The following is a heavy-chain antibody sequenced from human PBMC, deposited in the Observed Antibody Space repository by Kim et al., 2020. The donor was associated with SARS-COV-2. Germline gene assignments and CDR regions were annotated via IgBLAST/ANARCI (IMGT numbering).Heavy chain of an antibody. Sequence: SETLSLTCAVSGGSISSGGYSWSWIRQPPGKGLEWIGYIYHSGSTYYNPSLKSRVTISVDRSKNQFSLKLSSVTAADTAVYYCARDAPEGGQEWFDPWGQGTLVTVSS. D-gene: IGHD6-25*01. V-gene: IGHV4-30-2*01. CDR1: GGSISSGGYS. CDR3: ARDAPEGGQEWFDP. J-gene: IGHJ5*02. CDR2: IYHSGST.